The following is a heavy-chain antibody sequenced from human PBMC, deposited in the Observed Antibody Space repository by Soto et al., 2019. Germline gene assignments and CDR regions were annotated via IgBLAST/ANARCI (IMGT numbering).Heavy chain of an antibody. CDR1: PITVYNFAA. CDR2: ISGRGDHR. Sequence: EMQLLESGGGLGQPGGSLRLSCVASPITVYNFAAMSWVRQTPERGLEWASTISGRGDHRYYADSVKGRFTISRDNSKNRLYLQMDGLRVDDTAVYYCAKDRALENQTPYGMDVWGQGTTVTV. CDR3: AKDRALENQTPYGMDV. D-gene: IGHD2-2*01. J-gene: IGHJ6*02. V-gene: IGHV3-23*01.